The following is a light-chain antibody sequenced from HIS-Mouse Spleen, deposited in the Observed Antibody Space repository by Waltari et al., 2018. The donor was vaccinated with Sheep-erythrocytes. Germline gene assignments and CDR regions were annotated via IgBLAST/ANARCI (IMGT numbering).Light chain of an antibody. CDR3: CSYAGSSTPWV. CDR1: STDVGGATL. CDR2: EGS. J-gene: IGLJ3*02. V-gene: IGLV2-23*01. Sequence: QSALTQPASVSGSPGQSITISVTRTSTDVGGATLFSWYQQHPGKAPKLMIYEGSKRPSGVSNRFSGSKSGNTASLTISGLQAEDEADYYCCSYAGSSTPWVFGGGTKLTVL.